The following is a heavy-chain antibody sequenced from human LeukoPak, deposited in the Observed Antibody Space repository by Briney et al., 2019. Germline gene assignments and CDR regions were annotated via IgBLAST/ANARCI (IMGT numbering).Heavy chain of an antibody. D-gene: IGHD3-9*01. Sequence: ASVKVSCKASGGTFSSYAISWVRQAPGQGLEWMGRINPNSGGTNYAQKFQGRVTMTRDTSISTAYMELSRLRSDDTAVYYCARTLHPSLTDYWGQGTLVTVSS. CDR3: ARTLHPSLTDY. V-gene: IGHV1-2*06. CDR2: INPNSGGT. CDR1: GGTFSSYA. J-gene: IGHJ4*02.